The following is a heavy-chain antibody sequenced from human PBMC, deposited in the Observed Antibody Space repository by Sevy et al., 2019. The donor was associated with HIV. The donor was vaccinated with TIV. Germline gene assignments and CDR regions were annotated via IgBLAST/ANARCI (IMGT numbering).Heavy chain of an antibody. CDR3: ARDRATSATGTLFDY. Sequence: GESLKISCAASGFTSSSYAMSWVRQPPGRGLEWVSTLSDSGVGTYYADSVKGRFTISRDNSKNILYLQMNSLRAEDTAVYYCARDRATSATGTLFDYWGQGTLVTVSS. V-gene: IGHV3-23*01. D-gene: IGHD3-9*01. J-gene: IGHJ4*02. CDR1: GFTSSSYA. CDR2: LSDSGVGT.